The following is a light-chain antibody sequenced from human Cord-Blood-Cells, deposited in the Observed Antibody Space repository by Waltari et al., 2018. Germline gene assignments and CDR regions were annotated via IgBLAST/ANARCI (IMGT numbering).Light chain of an antibody. J-gene: IGLJ2*01. CDR1: SRDVGGYNY. Sequence: SALTQPAPVSGSPGQPITVSCTGTSRDVGGYNYVPWYQQHPGKAPKLLIYDVSNRPSGVSNRFAGSKSGNTASLTISGLQAEDEADYYCSSYTSSSTLVFGGGTKLTVL. CDR2: DVS. CDR3: SSYTSSSTLV. V-gene: IGLV2-14*01.